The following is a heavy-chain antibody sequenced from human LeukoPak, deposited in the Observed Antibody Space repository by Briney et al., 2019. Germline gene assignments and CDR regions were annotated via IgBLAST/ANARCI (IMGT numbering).Heavy chain of an antibody. J-gene: IGHJ3*02. V-gene: IGHV4-38-2*01. Sequence: GSLRLSCAASGFTFVTFAMGWIRQPPGKGLEWIGSIYHSGSTYYNPSLKSRVTISVDTSKNQFSLKLSSVTAADTAVYYCAGEMAAIIRLDAFDIWGQGTMVTVSS. CDR1: GFTFVTFAM. D-gene: IGHD5-24*01. CDR2: IYHSGST. CDR3: AGEMAAIIRLDAFDI.